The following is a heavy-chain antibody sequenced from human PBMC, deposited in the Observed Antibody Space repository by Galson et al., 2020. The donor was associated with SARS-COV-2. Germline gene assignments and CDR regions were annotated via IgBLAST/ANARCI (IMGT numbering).Heavy chain of an antibody. Sequence: GGSLRLSCVASGFTFSEYYMTWIRQAPGKGLEWISFISKSGRTIYYADSVKGRFTISRDNAKKSLYLQMNSLRAEDTAVYYCARDPCSSTGCNREAANYCGPWGQGTLVTVAS. CDR3: ARDPCSSTGCNREAANYCGP. J-gene: IGHJ5*02. V-gene: IGHV3-11*01. CDR1: GFTFSEYY. D-gene: IGHD2-2*02. CDR2: ISKSGRTI.